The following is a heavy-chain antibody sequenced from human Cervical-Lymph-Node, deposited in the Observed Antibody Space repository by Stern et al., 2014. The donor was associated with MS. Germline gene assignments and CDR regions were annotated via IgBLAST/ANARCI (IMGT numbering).Heavy chain of an antibody. CDR1: GGKFNVYA. CDR3: ALDGRHAHHYVLDV. CDR2: IIPLIGTA. Sequence: MQLVESGAEVKKPGSAVKISCKAYGGKFNVYAINWLRQAPGQGIEWMGGIIPLIGTANYAQEFQGRVTITEDGSTRSSSMQLSSLRYDDTAVYYCALDGRHAHHYVLDVWGQGTTVTVSS. J-gene: IGHJ6*02. V-gene: IGHV1-69*01.